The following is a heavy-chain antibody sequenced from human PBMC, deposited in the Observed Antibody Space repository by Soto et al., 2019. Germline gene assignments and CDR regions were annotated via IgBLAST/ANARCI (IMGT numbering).Heavy chain of an antibody. J-gene: IGHJ5*02. CDR3: TRHQKGGVTTVVVDDP. D-gene: IGHD4-17*01. Sequence: EVQLVESGGGLVQPGGSLKLSCAASGFTFSGSAIHWVRQASGTGLEWIGRIRSKANSYATAYGASVKGRFTISRDDPKNTAYLQMNSLKTEDTAVYYCTRHQKGGVTTVVVDDPWVQGTLVTVSS. V-gene: IGHV3-73*02. CDR2: IRSKANSYAT. CDR1: GFTFSGSA.